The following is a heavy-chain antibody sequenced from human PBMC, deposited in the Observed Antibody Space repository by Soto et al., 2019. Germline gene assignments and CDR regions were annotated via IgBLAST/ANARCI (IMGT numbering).Heavy chain of an antibody. Sequence: ASVKVSCKASGYTFTSHDINWVRQATGQGLEWMGWMNPNSGNTGYAQKFQGRVTMTRNTSISTAYMELSSLRSEDTAVYYCVREDTSMVTRFDPWGQGTLVTVSS. V-gene: IGHV1-8*01. CDR2: MNPNSGNT. CDR3: VREDTSMVTRFDP. D-gene: IGHD5-18*01. CDR1: GYTFTSHD. J-gene: IGHJ5*02.